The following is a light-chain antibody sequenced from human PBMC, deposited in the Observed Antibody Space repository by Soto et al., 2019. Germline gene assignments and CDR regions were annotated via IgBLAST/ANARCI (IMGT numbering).Light chain of an antibody. CDR2: DIS. J-gene: IGKJ4*01. CDR3: QHRSNWPLT. Sequence: DIVLTQSPGTLSLSPGERATISCRASQSVSSSYLAWYQQKPGQAPRLLIYDISTRATGIPARFSGSGSGTDFTLTISSLEPEDFAVYYCQHRSNWPLTFGRGTKVDIK. CDR1: QSVSSSY. V-gene: IGKV3D-20*02.